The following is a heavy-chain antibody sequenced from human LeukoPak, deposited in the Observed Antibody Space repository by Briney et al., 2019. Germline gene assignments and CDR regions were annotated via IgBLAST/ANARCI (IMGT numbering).Heavy chain of an antibody. J-gene: IGHJ1*01. CDR3: ARGHSPVTTKVSYFQH. V-gene: IGHV4-39*07. D-gene: IGHD4-17*01. Sequence: PSETLSLTCSVSGGSISTSSNYWGWIRQPPGKGLEWIGEINHSGSTNYNPSLKSRVTILVDTSKNQFSLKLSSVTAADTAVYYCARGHSPVTTKVSYFQHWGQGTLVTVSS. CDR2: INHSGST. CDR1: GGSISTSSNY.